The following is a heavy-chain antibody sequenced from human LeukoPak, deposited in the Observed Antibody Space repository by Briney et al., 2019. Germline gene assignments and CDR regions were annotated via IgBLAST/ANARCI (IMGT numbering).Heavy chain of an antibody. CDR2: ISSSSSYI. D-gene: IGHD3-10*01. J-gene: IGHJ4*02. V-gene: IGHV3-21*01. Sequence: PGGSLRLSCAASGLTFSSHWMHWVRQAPGKGLEWVSSISSSSSYIYYADSVKGRFTISRDNAKNSLYLQMNSLRAEDTAVYYCARDITMVRGVEIDYWGQGTLVTVSS. CDR1: GLTFSSHW. CDR3: ARDITMVRGVEIDY.